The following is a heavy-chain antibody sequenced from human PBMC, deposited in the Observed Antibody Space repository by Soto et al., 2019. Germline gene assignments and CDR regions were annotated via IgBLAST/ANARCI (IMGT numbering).Heavy chain of an antibody. CDR3: VREDAGGDREYYGLDV. J-gene: IGHJ6*02. CDR2: VHYSGSI. V-gene: IGHV4-30-4*08. Sequence: QVQLQQSGPGLVKPSQTLSLTCTVSGGSISYEYYHWTWIRQSPGKGLEWIGYVHYSGSIMYNPSFKSRVTRSVDTSKNQFSLHLSSVTAADTAVYFCVREDAGGDREYYGLDVWGQGTTVTVSS. D-gene: IGHD3-16*01. CDR1: GGSISYEYYH.